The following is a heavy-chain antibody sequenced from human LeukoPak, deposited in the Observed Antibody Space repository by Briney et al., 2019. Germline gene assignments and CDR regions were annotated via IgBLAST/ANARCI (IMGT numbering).Heavy chain of an antibody. J-gene: IGHJ4*02. CDR1: GFSFSSYG. CDR2: ISGRGRST. D-gene: IGHD3-9*01. V-gene: IGHV3-23*01. Sequence: GGSLRLSCAASGFSFSSYGLSWVRRAPGKGLEWVSAISGRGRSTYYADSVKGRFTLSRDNSKNTLYLQMNSLRAEDTAVYNCAKDRRRDDVLTGSFSDWGQGTLVTVSS. CDR3: AKDRRRDDVLTGSFSD.